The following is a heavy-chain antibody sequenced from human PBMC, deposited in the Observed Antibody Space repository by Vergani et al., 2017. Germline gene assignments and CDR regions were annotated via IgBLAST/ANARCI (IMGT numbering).Heavy chain of an antibody. Sequence: QVRLQESGPGLVKPSETLSLTCSVSGGSMSGYYWSWIRQPPGKELEWVVYMYHSGSTNYNPSLETRVTISGDTSKNQFSLKLNSVTAAETAVYYCGRVADFYGLGSRLLDLWGQGILVTVSS. CDR1: GGSMSGYY. CDR3: GRVADFYGLGSRLLDL. V-gene: IGHV4-59*01. CDR2: MYHSGST. D-gene: IGHD3-10*01. J-gene: IGHJ5*02.